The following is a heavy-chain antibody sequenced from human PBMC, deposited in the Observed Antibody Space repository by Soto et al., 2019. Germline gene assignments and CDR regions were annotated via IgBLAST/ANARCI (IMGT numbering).Heavy chain of an antibody. Sequence: SETLSLTCTVSGGSISSSSYYWGWIRQPPGKGLEWIGSIYYSGSTYYNPSLKSRVTISVDTSKNQFSLKLSSVTAADTAVYYCARGRYYYDSSRYHPWGQGTLVTVSS. D-gene: IGHD3-22*01. CDR1: GGSISSSSYY. CDR2: IYYSGST. CDR3: ARGRYYYDSSRYHP. V-gene: IGHV4-39*01. J-gene: IGHJ5*02.